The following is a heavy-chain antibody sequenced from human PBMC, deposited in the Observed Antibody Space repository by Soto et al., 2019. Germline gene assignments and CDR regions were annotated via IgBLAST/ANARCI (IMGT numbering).Heavy chain of an antibody. CDR2: ISSSSSYI. J-gene: IGHJ6*02. Sequence: GGSLRLSCAASGFTFSSYNMNWVRQAPGKGLEWVSSISSSSSYIYYADSVKGRFTISRDNSKNTLYLQMNSLRAEDTAVYYCARSTKQDGMDVWGQGTTVTVSS. CDR1: GFTFSSYN. CDR3: ARSTKQDGMDV. V-gene: IGHV3-21*01. D-gene: IGHD2-8*01.